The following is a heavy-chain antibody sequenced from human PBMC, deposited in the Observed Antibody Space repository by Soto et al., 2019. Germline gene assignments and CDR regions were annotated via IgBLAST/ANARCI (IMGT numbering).Heavy chain of an antibody. Sequence: QVQLLESAGGVVQPGRSLRLSCAASGFTFSNYAMHWVCQAPGKGLEWVAVILYDGSEKYYADSVKGRFTISRDISKNTLYLLMDSLRAEDTAVYYCAKEDNAFDIWGQGTMVTVSS. CDR3: AKEDNAFDI. J-gene: IGHJ3*02. V-gene: IGHV3-30*18. CDR2: ILYDGSEK. CDR1: GFTFSNYA. D-gene: IGHD1-20*01.